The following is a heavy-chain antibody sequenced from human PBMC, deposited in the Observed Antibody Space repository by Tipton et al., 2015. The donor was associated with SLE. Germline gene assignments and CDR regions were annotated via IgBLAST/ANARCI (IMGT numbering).Heavy chain of an antibody. CDR1: GFTFSSYA. Sequence: SLRLSCAASGFTFSSYAMHWVRQAPGKGLEWVAVISYDGSNKYYADSVKGRFTISRDNSKNTLYLQMNSLRAEDTAVYYCAREPPITGTPFDYWGQGTLVTVSS. J-gene: IGHJ4*02. CDR3: AREPPITGTPFDY. CDR2: ISYDGSNK. V-gene: IGHV3-30*04. D-gene: IGHD1-20*01.